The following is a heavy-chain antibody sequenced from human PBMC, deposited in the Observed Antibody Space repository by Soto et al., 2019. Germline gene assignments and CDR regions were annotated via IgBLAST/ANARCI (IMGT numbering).Heavy chain of an antibody. V-gene: IGHV4-34*01. J-gene: IGHJ4*02. CDR3: ARGISMIVEVQRHAPGKYFFDS. Sequence: PSETLSLTCAVYGESFSGYYWSWIRQPPGKGLEWIGEIHDSGSTNYNPSLKSRVTISVDTSKSQFSLKLSSVTAADTAVYYCARGISMIVEVQRHAPGKYFFDSWGQGTLVTVSS. D-gene: IGHD3-22*01. CDR2: IHDSGST. CDR1: GESFSGYY.